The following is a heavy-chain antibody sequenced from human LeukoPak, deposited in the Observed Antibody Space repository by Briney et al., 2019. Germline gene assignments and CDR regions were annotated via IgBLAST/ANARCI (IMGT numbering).Heavy chain of an antibody. J-gene: IGHJ4*02. CDR2: ISTYNAIT. Sequence: ASVRVSCKASGYTFTTYGISWVRQAPGRGLEWMGWISTYNAITNYAQKLQGRVTMTTDTSTSTSYMELRSLRSDDTAVYYCARDRGYVSASPCDYWGQGTLVTVSS. V-gene: IGHV1-18*01. D-gene: IGHD5-12*01. CDR3: ARDRGYVSASPCDY. CDR1: GYTFTTYG.